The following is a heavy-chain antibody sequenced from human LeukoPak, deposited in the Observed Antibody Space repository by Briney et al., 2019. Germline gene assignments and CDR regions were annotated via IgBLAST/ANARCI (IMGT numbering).Heavy chain of an antibody. D-gene: IGHD3-22*01. CDR1: GGSISSTGYC. V-gene: IGHV4-39*01. CDR2: IYYSGST. J-gene: IGHJ3*01. CDR3: AKAGVRYFDSSGLYAFDF. Sequence: SETLSLTCAVSGGSISSTGYCWAWIRQPPGKGLEWIGTIYYSGSTYHNTSLKSRITMSVDTSRNQVSLKLSSVDAADTAVYYCAKAGVRYFDSSGLYAFDFWGQGTTVTVSS.